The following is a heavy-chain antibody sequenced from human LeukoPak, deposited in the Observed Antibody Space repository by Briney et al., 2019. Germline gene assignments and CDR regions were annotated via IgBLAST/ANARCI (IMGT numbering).Heavy chain of an antibody. J-gene: IGHJ4*02. D-gene: IGHD2-15*01. V-gene: IGHV3-23*01. CDR3: AKDRGGYCSGGSCYNDY. Sequence: PGGSLRLSCEASGFTFSRYWMHWVRQAPGKGLEWVSAISGSGGSTYYADSVKGRFTISRDNSKNTLYLQMNSLRAEDTAVYYCAKDRGGYCSGGSCYNDYWGQGTLVTVSS. CDR1: GFTFSRYW. CDR2: ISGSGGST.